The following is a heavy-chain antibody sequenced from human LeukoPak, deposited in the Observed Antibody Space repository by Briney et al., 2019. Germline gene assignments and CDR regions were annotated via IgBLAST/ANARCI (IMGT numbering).Heavy chain of an antibody. CDR1: GFTFSSYG. J-gene: IGHJ5*02. V-gene: IGHV3-30*02. CDR2: IRCDGSNK. D-gene: IGHD5-18*01. Sequence: GGSLRLSCAASGFTFSSYGMHWVRQAPGKGLEWVAFIRCDGSNKYYADSVKGRFTISRDNAKNSLYLQMNSLRPEDTALYYCAKGIRGYSYGYLSWGQGTLVTVSS. CDR3: AKGIRGYSYGYLS.